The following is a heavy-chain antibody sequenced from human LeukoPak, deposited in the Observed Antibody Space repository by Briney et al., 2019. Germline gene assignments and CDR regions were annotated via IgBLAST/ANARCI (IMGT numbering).Heavy chain of an antibody. CDR2: IGNNGGGI. D-gene: IGHD7-27*01. V-gene: IGHV3-23*01. CDR3: AIDPNWGTHS. Sequence: GGSLRLSCAASGFTFSTYTMYWVRHPPGKRLEWVSIIGNNGGGIHYADSVKGRFTISRDNFKNALYLQMNSLRVEDTAVYYCAIDPNWGTHSRGQGVLVTVSS. CDR1: GFTFSTYT. J-gene: IGHJ5*01.